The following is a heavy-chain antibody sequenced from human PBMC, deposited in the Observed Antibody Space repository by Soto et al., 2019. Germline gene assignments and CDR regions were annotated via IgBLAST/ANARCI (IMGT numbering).Heavy chain of an antibody. J-gene: IGHJ4*02. CDR3: ARDGYDGSGSPYPAY. D-gene: IGHD3-10*01. CDR1: GGSMSEYF. CDR2: IYYLGST. Sequence: ETLSLTCSVSGGSMSEYFWSWIRQSPGKGLEWVGYIYYLGSTDYNPSLKSRVTISVDTPKGQFSLRLTSVTAADTAVYYCARDGYDGSGSPYPAYWGPGTQVTVSS. V-gene: IGHV4-59*01.